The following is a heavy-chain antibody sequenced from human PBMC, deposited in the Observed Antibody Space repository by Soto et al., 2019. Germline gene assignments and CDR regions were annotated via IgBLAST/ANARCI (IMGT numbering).Heavy chain of an antibody. D-gene: IGHD3-22*01. Sequence: ASVKVSCKASGYTFTSYYMHWVRQAPGQGLEWMGIINPSGGSTSYAQKFQCRVTMTRDTSTSTVYMELSSLRSEDTAVYYCARGLYYDSSGRMGAFDIWGQGTMVTVSS. CDR3: ARGLYYDSSGRMGAFDI. CDR1: GYTFTSYY. J-gene: IGHJ3*02. CDR2: INPSGGST. V-gene: IGHV1-46*01.